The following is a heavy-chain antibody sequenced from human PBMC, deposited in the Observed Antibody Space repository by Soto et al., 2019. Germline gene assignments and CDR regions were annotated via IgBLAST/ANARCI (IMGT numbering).Heavy chain of an antibody. Sequence: GGSLRLSCAASGFTFSSYAMSWVRQAPGKGLEWVSAISGSGGSTYYADSVKGRFTISRDNSKNTLYLQMNSLRAEETAVYYCAKDRSPVWQQLASLDYWGQGTLVTVSS. D-gene: IGHD6-13*01. CDR1: GFTFSSYA. V-gene: IGHV3-23*01. CDR2: ISGSGGST. CDR3: AKDRSPVWQQLASLDY. J-gene: IGHJ4*02.